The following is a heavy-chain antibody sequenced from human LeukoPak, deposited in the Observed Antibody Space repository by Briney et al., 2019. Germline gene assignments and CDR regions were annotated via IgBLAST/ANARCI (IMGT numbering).Heavy chain of an antibody. J-gene: IGHJ4*02. Sequence: GGSLRLSCAASGFTFSSYAMNWVRQAPGKGLEWVAVIWYDGSNKYYADSVKGRFTISRDNSKNTLYLQMNSLRAEDTAVYYCAREPGIWGQGTLVTVSS. CDR1: GFTFSSYA. V-gene: IGHV3-33*08. CDR3: AREPGI. CDR2: IWYDGSNK.